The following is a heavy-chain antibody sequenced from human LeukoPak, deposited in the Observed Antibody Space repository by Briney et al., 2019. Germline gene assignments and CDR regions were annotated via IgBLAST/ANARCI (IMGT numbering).Heavy chain of an antibody. V-gene: IGHV4-4*07. D-gene: IGHD5-12*01. J-gene: IGHJ4*02. CDR2: IYTSGST. CDR1: GGSISSYY. CDR3: ASSDIRGYSGYERNDY. Sequence: SETLSLTCTVSGGSISSYYWSWIRQPAGKGLEWIGRIYTSGSTNYNPSLKSRVTMSVDTSKNQSSLKLSSVTAADTAVYYCASSDIRGYSGYERNDYWGQGTLVTVSS.